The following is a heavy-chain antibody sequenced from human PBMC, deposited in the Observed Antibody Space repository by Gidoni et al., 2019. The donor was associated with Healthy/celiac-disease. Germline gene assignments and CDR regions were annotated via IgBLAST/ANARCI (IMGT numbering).Heavy chain of an antibody. Sequence: SGFPFSSYEMNWVRQAPGKGLEWVSYISSSGSTIYYADSVKGRFTISRDNAKNSLYLQMNSLRAEDTAVYYCAREPYSSGWYSGYDYWGQGTLVTVSS. CDR2: ISSSGSTI. V-gene: IGHV3-48*03. CDR3: AREPYSSGWYSGYDY. D-gene: IGHD6-19*01. J-gene: IGHJ4*02. CDR1: GFPFSSYE.